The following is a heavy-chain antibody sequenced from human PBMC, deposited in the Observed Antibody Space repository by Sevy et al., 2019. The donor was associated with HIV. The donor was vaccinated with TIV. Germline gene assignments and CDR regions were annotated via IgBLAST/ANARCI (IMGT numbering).Heavy chain of an antibody. CDR2: ISSSGSTI. D-gene: IGHD5-12*01. V-gene: IGHV3-48*03. CDR1: GFTFSSYE. CDR3: ARDWLSKYSGYDSVGWFDP. Sequence: GGSLRLSCAASGFTFSSYEMNWVRQAPGKGLEWVSYISSSGSTIYYADSVKGRFTISRDNAKNSLYLQMNSLRAEDTAVYYCARDWLSKYSGYDSVGWFDPWGQGTLVTVSS. J-gene: IGHJ5*02.